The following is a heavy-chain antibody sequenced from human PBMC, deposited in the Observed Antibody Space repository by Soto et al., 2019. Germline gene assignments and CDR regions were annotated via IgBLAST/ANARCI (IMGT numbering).Heavy chain of an antibody. J-gene: IGHJ5*02. CDR3: ARGYKYSSGWYAADNNWFDP. CDR1: GGSFSGYY. Sequence: SETLSLTCAVYGGSFSGYYWSWIRQPPWKGLEWIGEINHSGSTNYNPSLKSRVTISVDTSKNQFSLKLSSVTAADTAVYYCARGYKYSSGWYAADNNWFDPWGQGTLVTVS. V-gene: IGHV4-34*01. D-gene: IGHD6-19*01. CDR2: INHSGST.